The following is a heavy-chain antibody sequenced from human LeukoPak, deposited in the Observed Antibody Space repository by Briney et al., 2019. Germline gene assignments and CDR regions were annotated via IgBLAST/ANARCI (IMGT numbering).Heavy chain of an antibody. Sequence: GGSLRLSCAASGFTFSSYSMNWVRQAPGKGLEWVSSISSSNSYIYYADSVKGRFTISRDNAKNSLYLQMNSLRAEDTAIYYCAKESLLLRGPLLIYYFDFWGQGTLVTVSS. CDR3: AKESLLLRGPLLIYYFDF. CDR1: GFTFSSYS. D-gene: IGHD3-10*01. V-gene: IGHV3-21*04. J-gene: IGHJ4*02. CDR2: ISSSNSYI.